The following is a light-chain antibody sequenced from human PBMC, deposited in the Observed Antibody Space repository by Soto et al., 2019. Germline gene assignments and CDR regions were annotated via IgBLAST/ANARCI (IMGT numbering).Light chain of an antibody. Sequence: QSALTQPASVSGSPGQSITISCTGTSSDVGGYNYVPWYQQHPGKAPKLLIYDVSNRPSGASNRFSGSKSGNTASLTISGLQAEDEADYYCSSYTGSTTLHYVFGTGTKLTVL. J-gene: IGLJ1*01. CDR3: SSYTGSTTLHYV. CDR2: DVS. CDR1: SSDVGGYNY. V-gene: IGLV2-14*01.